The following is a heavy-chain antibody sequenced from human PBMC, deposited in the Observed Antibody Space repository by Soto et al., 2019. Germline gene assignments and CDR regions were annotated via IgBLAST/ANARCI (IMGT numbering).Heavy chain of an antibody. CDR2: INPTDAYT. Sequence: QMQLVQSGAEVKKPGASVKVSCRTSGYTFISYYIHWVRQAPGQGLEWMGLINPTDAYTDYAQKFQGRITLTRDTSTSIVYMELSSLRSEDTAIYYCARDHVDTPMTNFDYWGQGTLVTVSS. J-gene: IGHJ4*02. V-gene: IGHV1-46*01. CDR1: GYTFISYY. CDR3: ARDHVDTPMTNFDY. D-gene: IGHD5-18*01.